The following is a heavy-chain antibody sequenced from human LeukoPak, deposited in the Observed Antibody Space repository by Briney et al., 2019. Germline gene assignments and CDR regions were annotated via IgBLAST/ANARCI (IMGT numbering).Heavy chain of an antibody. Sequence: TLSLTCTVSGGSISSGGYSWSWIRQPPGKGLEWIGYIYHSGSTYYNPSLKSRVTISVDRSKNQFSLKLSSVTAADTAVYYCARRLGYCSSTSCPYGFDPWGQGTLDTVSS. J-gene: IGHJ5*02. CDR1: GGSISSGGYS. V-gene: IGHV4-30-2*01. D-gene: IGHD2-2*01. CDR3: ARRLGYCSSTSCPYGFDP. CDR2: IYHSGST.